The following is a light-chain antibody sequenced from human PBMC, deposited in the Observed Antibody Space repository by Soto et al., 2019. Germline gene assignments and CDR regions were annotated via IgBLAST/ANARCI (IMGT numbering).Light chain of an antibody. CDR2: DTS. CDR1: QSVSSY. V-gene: IGKV3-11*01. Sequence: EIVLTQSPATLSLSPGERATLSCRASQSVSSYLAWYQQKPGQAPRLLIYDTSNRATGIPARFSGSGSGTDFSLPLSSLEPEDFAVYYCQQRSNWPWTFGGGTKVEIK. CDR3: QQRSNWPWT. J-gene: IGKJ4*01.